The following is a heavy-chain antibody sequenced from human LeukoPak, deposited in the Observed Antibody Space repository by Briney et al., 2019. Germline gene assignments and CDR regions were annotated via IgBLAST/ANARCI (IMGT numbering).Heavy chain of an antibody. V-gene: IGHV3-48*02. J-gene: IGHJ4*02. CDR1: GFPFSSYS. D-gene: IGHD3-16*01. CDR2: ISSSSNTI. CDR3: ARDQDYAFDY. Sequence: PGGSLRLSCAVSGFPFSSYSMNWVRQAPGKGLEWVLYISSSSNTISYADSVKGRFTISRDNAKNSLYLQMNSLRDEDAAVYYCARDQDYAFDYWGQGTLVTVSS.